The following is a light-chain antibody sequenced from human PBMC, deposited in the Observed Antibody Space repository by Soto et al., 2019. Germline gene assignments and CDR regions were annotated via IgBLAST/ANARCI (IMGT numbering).Light chain of an antibody. J-gene: IGKJ1*01. CDR3: HQYGSSPWT. V-gene: IGKV3-20*01. CDR2: GAS. CDR1: HSVSSSY. Sequence: EIVLTQSPGTLSLSQGEGATLSFRASHSVSSSYVAWYQQKPGQAPMLLIYGASSRATGILDRFSGSGSVTDFTLTNSRLEPEDFAEYYCHQYGSSPWTFGQGTKVETK.